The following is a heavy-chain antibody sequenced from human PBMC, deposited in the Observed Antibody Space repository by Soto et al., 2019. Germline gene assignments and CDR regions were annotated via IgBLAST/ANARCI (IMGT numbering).Heavy chain of an antibody. CDR2: INYSGST. CDR3: ARLPAATTYYYYGMDV. V-gene: IGHV4-39*01. Sequence: PSETLSLTCTVSGGSISSSSYHWGWIRQPPGKGLEWIGNINYSGSTYHYPSLESRVTISVDPSKNQFSLKLSSVTAADTAVYYCARLPAATTYYYYGMDVWGQGTTVTVSS. CDR1: GGSISSSSYH. D-gene: IGHD2-2*01. J-gene: IGHJ6*02.